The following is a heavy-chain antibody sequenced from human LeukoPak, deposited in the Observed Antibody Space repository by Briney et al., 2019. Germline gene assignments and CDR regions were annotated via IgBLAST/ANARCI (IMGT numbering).Heavy chain of an antibody. J-gene: IGHJ4*02. Sequence: PGGSLRLSCAASGFTFSSYAMSWVRQAPGKGLEWVSAISGSGGSTYYADSVKGRFTISRDNSKNTLYLQMNSLRAEDTAVYYCARGPNYGGNHFDYWGQGTLVTVSS. V-gene: IGHV3-23*01. D-gene: IGHD4-23*01. CDR2: ISGSGGST. CDR1: GFTFSSYA. CDR3: ARGPNYGGNHFDY.